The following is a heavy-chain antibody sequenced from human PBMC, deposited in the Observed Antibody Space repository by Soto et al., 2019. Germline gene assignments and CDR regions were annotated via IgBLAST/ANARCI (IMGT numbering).Heavy chain of an antibody. CDR2: IWYDGSNK. Sequence: QVQLVESGGGVVQPGRSLRLSCAASGFTFSSYGMHWVRQAPGKGLEWVAVIWYDGSNKYYADSVKGRFTISRDNSKNTLYLQMNSLRAEDTAVYYCARSLSRGIAAAPGDWGQGTLVTVSS. CDR1: GFTFSSYG. CDR3: ARSLSRGIAAAPGD. V-gene: IGHV3-33*01. J-gene: IGHJ4*02. D-gene: IGHD6-13*01.